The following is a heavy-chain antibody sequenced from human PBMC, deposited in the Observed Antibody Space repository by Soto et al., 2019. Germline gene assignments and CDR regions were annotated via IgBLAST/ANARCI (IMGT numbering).Heavy chain of an antibody. CDR3: ARPLGSSTSFLSPMDV. CDR2: IIPILGIA. CDR1: GGTFSSYT. D-gene: IGHD2-2*01. V-gene: IGHV1-69*02. Sequence: ASVKVTCKACGGTFSSYTISWVRQAPGQGLEWMGRIIPILGIANYAQKFQGRVTITADKSTSTAYMELSSLRSEDTAVYYCARPLGSSTSFLSPMDVWGKGTTVTVSS. J-gene: IGHJ6*04.